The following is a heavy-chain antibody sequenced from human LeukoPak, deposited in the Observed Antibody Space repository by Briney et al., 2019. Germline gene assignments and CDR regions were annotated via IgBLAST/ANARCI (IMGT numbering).Heavy chain of an antibody. CDR1: GGSFSGYY. Sequence: SETLSLTCAVYGGSFSGYYWSWIRQPPGKGLEWIGEINHSGSTNYNPSLKSRVTISVDTSKNQFSLKLSSVTAADTAVYYCARSLRGYSYVWGQGTLVTVSS. D-gene: IGHD5-18*01. V-gene: IGHV4-34*01. CDR3: ARSLRGYSYV. CDR2: INHSGST. J-gene: IGHJ4*02.